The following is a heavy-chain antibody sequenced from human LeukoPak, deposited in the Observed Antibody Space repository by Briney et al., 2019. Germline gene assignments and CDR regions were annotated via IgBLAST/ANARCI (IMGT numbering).Heavy chain of an antibody. Sequence: ASVKVSCKASGYTFTSYAMNWVRQAPGQGLEWMGIINPSGGSTTYAQKFQGRVTMTRDTSTSTVYMELSSLRSEDTAVYYCARDSVAAAAYNWFDPWGQGTLVTVSS. CDR3: ARDSVAAAAYNWFDP. V-gene: IGHV1-46*01. CDR1: GYTFTSYA. CDR2: INPSGGST. J-gene: IGHJ5*02. D-gene: IGHD6-13*01.